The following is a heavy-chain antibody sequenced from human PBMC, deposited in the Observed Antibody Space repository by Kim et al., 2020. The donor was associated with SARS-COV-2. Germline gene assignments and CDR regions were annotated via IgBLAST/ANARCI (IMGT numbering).Heavy chain of an antibody. J-gene: IGHJ4*02. Sequence: ASVKVSCKASGYTFTSYGISWVRQAPGQGLEWMGWISAYNGNTNYAQKLQGRVTMTTDTSTSTAYMELRSLRSDDTAVYYCARDPYYDYVWGSYRSLPRFDSWGQGTLVTVSS. D-gene: IGHD3-16*02. CDR2: ISAYNGNT. V-gene: IGHV1-18*04. CDR1: GYTFTSYG. CDR3: ARDPYYDYVWGSYRSLPRFDS.